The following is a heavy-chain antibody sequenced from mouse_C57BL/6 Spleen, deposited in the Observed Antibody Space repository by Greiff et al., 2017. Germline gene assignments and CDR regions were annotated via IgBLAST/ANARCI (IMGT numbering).Heavy chain of an antibody. V-gene: IGHV10-1*01. Sequence: EVKVVESGGGLVQPKGSLKLSCAASGFSFNTYAMNWVRQAPGKGLEWVARIRSKSNNYATYYADSVKDRFTISRDDSESMLYLQMNNLKTEDTAMYYCVRQEWLTYWGQGTLVTVSA. CDR3: VRQEWLTY. CDR1: GFSFNTYA. CDR2: IRSKSNNYAT. J-gene: IGHJ3*01.